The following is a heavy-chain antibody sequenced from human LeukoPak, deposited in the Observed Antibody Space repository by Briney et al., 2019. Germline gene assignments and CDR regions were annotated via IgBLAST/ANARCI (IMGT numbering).Heavy chain of an antibody. CDR2: MNPNSGGT. CDR1: GYTFTGYY. Sequence: ASVNVSCKASGYTFTGYYMHWVRQAPGQGLEWMGWMNPNSGGTNYAQKFQGRVTMTRDTSISTAYMELSRLRSDDTAVYYCARDKDKYYGSGSYYMGYYYYGMDVWGQGTTVTVSS. V-gene: IGHV1-2*02. J-gene: IGHJ6*02. D-gene: IGHD3-10*01. CDR3: ARDKDKYYGSGSYYMGYYYYGMDV.